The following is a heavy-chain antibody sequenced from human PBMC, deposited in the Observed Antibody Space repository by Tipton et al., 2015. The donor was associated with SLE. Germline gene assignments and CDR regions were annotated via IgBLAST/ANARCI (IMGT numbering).Heavy chain of an antibody. Sequence: SLRLSCAASGFTFSSYAMHWVRQAPGKGLEWVAVISYDGSNKYYADSVKGRFTISRDNSKNTLYLQMNSLRAEDTAVYYCAKDGGGGDYSSSPEDYWGQGTLVTVSS. D-gene: IGHD6-6*01. CDR2: ISYDGSNK. CDR1: GFTFSSYA. J-gene: IGHJ4*02. V-gene: IGHV3-30-3*01. CDR3: AKDGGGGDYSSSPEDY.